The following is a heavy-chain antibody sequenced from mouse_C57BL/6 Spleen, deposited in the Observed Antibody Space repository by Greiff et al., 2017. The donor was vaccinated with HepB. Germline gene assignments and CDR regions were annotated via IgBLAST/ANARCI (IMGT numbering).Heavy chain of an antibody. CDR2: IYPRSGNT. J-gene: IGHJ4*01. Sequence: VQLQQSGAELARPGASVKLSCKASGYTFTSYGISWVKQRTGQGLEWIGEIYPRSGNTYYNEKFKGKATLTADKSSSTAYMELRSLTSEDSAVYFCARGGLTTVVATDDAMDYWGQGTSVTVSS. CDR3: ARGGLTTVVATDDAMDY. CDR1: GYTFTSYG. V-gene: IGHV1-81*01. D-gene: IGHD1-1*01.